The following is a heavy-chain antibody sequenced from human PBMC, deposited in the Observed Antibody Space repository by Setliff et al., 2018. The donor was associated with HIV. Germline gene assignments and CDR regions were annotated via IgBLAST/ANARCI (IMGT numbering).Heavy chain of an antibody. V-gene: IGHV4-31*11. D-gene: IGHD3-22*01. Sequence: LSLTCAVSGDSISSGGYYWSWIRQHPGKGLEWVGYIFYSGNTCFNPSLKSRVTISVDTSKNQFSLKLSSVTAADTAVYYCARGAAYYYDSSGWGDAFDIWGQGTMVT. CDR1: GDSISSGGYY. CDR2: IFYSGNT. CDR3: ARGAAYYYDSSGWGDAFDI. J-gene: IGHJ3*02.